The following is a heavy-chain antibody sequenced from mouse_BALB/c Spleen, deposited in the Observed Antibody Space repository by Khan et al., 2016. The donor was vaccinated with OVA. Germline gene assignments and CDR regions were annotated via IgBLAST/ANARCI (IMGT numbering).Heavy chain of an antibody. CDR1: GFTFTSYW. Sequence: VQLVESGAELVRPGTSVKLSCKTSGFTFTSYWIPWVKQRSGQGLEWIARIYPGTDNTYYSDKFKDKFTLSTDKSSSTAYLQLSSLKSEDSAVFFCARREAWDYFDYWGQGTTLTVSS. V-gene: IGHV1-76*01. D-gene: IGHD3-2*02. CDR3: ARREAWDYFDY. CDR2: IYPGTDNT. J-gene: IGHJ2*01.